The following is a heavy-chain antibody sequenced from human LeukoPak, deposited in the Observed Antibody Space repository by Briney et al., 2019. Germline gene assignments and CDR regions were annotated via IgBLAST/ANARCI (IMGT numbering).Heavy chain of an antibody. J-gene: IGHJ4*02. CDR3: ARGSIAAAGTGNSFDY. V-gene: IGHV3-21*01. CDR2: ISSSSSYI. CDR1: GFTFSSYS. D-gene: IGHD6-13*01. Sequence: PGGSLRLSCAASGFTFSSYSMNWVRQAPGKGLEWVSSISSSSSYIYYADSVKGRFTISRDNAKNSLCLQMNSLRAEDTAVYYCARGSIAAAGTGNSFDYWGQGTLVTVSS.